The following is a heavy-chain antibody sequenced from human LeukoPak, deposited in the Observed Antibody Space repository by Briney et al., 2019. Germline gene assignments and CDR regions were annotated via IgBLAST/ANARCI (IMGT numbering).Heavy chain of an antibody. J-gene: IGHJ5*02. CDR3: ARARFLEWLHNNSFDP. Sequence: PSETLSLTCTVSGGSISSGDYYWSWIRQPPGKGLEWIGYIYYSASTYYNPSLKSRVTISVDTSKNQFSLKMSSVTAADTAVYYCARARFLEWLHNNSFDPWGQGTLVTVSS. CDR1: GGSISSGDYY. V-gene: IGHV4-30-4*01. D-gene: IGHD3-3*01. CDR2: IYYSAST.